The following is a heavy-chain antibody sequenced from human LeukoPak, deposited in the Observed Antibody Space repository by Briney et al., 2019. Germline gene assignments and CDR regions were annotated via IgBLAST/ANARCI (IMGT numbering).Heavy chain of an antibody. CDR3: AKEVRYGDYPNWFDP. J-gene: IGHJ5*02. Sequence: GRSLRLSCAASGFTFSSYGMHWARQAPGKGLEWVAVISYDGNNKYYADSVKGRFTISRDNSKNTLYLQMNSLRAEDTAVYYCAKEVRYGDYPNWFDPWGQGTLVTVSS. CDR2: ISYDGNNK. D-gene: IGHD4-17*01. CDR1: GFTFSSYG. V-gene: IGHV3-30*18.